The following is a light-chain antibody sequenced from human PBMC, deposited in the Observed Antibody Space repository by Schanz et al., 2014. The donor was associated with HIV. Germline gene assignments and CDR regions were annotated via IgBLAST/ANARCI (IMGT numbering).Light chain of an antibody. CDR2: KAS. V-gene: IGKV1-5*03. CDR3: QQYNGQFPRT. CDR1: QSISSW. J-gene: IGKJ2*01. Sequence: DIQMTQSPSTLSASVGDRVTITCRASQSISSWLAWYQHKPGKAPKLLIYKASSLESGVPSRFSGSGSGTEFTLTISSLQPDDFATYYCQQYNGQFPRTCGQGTKLEI.